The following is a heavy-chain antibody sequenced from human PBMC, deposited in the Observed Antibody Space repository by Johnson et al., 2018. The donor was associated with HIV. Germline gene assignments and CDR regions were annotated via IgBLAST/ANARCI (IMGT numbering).Heavy chain of an antibody. CDR3: AKDSRYYCARVHVLPDECFNL. CDR1: GFTFSSYG. J-gene: IGHJ3*01. CDR2: IWYDGSNK. Sequence: QVQLVESGGGVVQPGRSLRLSCAASGFTFSSYGMHWVRQAPGKGLEWVAVIWYDGSNKYYADSVKGRFTISRDNSKNTLYLQMNSLRAEDTAVYYCAKDSRYYCARVHVLPDECFNLWGQGTMVTLSS. D-gene: IGHD2-2*01. V-gene: IGHV3-30*18.